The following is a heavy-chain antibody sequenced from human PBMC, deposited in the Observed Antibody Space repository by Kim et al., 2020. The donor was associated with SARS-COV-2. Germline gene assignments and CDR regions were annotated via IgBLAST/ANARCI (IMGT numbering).Heavy chain of an antibody. CDR3: ARGGSYPDH. CDR1: GFSFSDYD. V-gene: IGHV3-11*05. J-gene: IGHJ4*02. CDR2: IATGSNDI. Sequence: GGSLRLSCAASGFSFSDYDMTWIRQAPGEGLVWVSYIATGSNDIRYADSVKGRFTISRDNAKSSVYLQMNSLRAEDTAVYYCARGGSYPDHWGQGILVTVSS. D-gene: IGHD3-10*01.